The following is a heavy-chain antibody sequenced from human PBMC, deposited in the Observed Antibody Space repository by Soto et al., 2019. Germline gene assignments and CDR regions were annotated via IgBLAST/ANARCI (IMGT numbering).Heavy chain of an antibody. J-gene: IGHJ5*02. CDR1: GGSISSSNW. Sequence: NPSESLSLTCAVSGGSISSSNWWSWVRKPQGKGLEWIGEIYHSGSTNYNPSLKSRVTISVDKSKNQFSLKLSSVTAADTAVYYFLGVGRTDYSNQKGLNWSDLLGQGTQVTVSS. CDR3: LGVGRTDYSNQKGLNWSDL. V-gene: IGHV4-4*02. CDR2: IYHSGST. D-gene: IGHD4-4*01.